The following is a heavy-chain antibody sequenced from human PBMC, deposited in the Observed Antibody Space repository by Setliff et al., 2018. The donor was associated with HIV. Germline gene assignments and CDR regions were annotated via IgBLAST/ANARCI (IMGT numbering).Heavy chain of an antibody. CDR2: IYYSGST. CDR1: GASISSVGYY. Sequence: SETLSLTCTVSGASISSVGYYWSWIRQHPGKGLEWIGYIYYSGSTYYNPSLKSRVTISVDTSKNQFSLKLSSVTAADTAVYYCARAKSLVRGVNYFDYWGQGTLVTVSS. D-gene: IGHD3-10*01. V-gene: IGHV4-31*03. J-gene: IGHJ4*02. CDR3: ARAKSLVRGVNYFDY.